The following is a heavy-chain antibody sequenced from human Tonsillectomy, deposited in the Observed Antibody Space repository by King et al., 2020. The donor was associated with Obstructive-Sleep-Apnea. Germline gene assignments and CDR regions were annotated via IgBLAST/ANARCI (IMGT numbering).Heavy chain of an antibody. CDR3: ANAPVLLWFGEFIVDY. CDR2: ISASGGST. D-gene: IGHD3-10*01. CDR1: GFTFSSYA. J-gene: IGHJ4*02. V-gene: IGHV3-23*04. Sequence: VQLVESGGGLVQPGGSLRLSCAASGFTFSSYAMSWVRQAPGKGLEWVSAISASGGSTYYAASVKGRFTISRDNSKNTLYLQMNSLRAEDTAVYYCANAPVLLWFGEFIVDYWGQGTLVTVSS.